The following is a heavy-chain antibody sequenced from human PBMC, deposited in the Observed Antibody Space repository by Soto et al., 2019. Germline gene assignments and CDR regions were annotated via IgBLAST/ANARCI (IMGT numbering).Heavy chain of an antibody. CDR3: ARHSPPLFSGSGPWAV. J-gene: IGHJ6*02. CDR2: IYSSGST. CDR1: GGSISNSY. V-gene: IGHV4-59*08. D-gene: IGHD3-10*01. Sequence: SETLSLTCTVSGGSISNSYWSWIRQSPGKGLEWIGYIYSSGSTNYNPSLKSRVTISVDTSKNQFSLKLSSLIAADTAVYYCARHSPPLFSGSGPWAVWGQGTTVTVSS.